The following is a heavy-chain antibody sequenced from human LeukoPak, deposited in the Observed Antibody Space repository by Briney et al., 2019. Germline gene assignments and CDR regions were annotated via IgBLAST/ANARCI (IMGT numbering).Heavy chain of an antibody. D-gene: IGHD1-1*01. Sequence: KASETRSLTCTVSGDSISNSIWWSWLRQPPGKGLEWIGEVDHTGNTNYRPSLDSRVTLSIDTSKNHFSLTLTSVTAADTAVYYCARNVRFFDSWGQGTRVTVSS. CDR3: ARNVRFFDS. CDR1: GDSISNSIW. V-gene: IGHV4-4*02. CDR2: VDHTGNT. J-gene: IGHJ4*02.